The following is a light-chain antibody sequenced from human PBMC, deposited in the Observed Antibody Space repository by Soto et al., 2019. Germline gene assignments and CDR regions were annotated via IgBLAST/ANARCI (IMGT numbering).Light chain of an antibody. V-gene: IGKV3-20*01. CDR3: QQCGTSPWT. CDR1: QSVNSNY. CDR2: STS. Sequence: EIVLTQSPGTLSLSPGERATLSCRANQSVNSNYLAWYQQKPGQGPRLLIYSTSSRATGTPDRFGGSGSGTDFTLTISKLEPEDFAVYYCQQCGTSPWTFGQGTKVEIK. J-gene: IGKJ1*01.